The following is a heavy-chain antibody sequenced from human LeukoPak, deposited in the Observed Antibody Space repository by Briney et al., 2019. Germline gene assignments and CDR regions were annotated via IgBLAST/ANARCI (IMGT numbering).Heavy chain of an antibody. CDR3: ARAAGYSSSSADY. D-gene: IGHD6-13*01. Sequence: NSSETLSLTCTVSGGSISSYYWSWIRQPPGKGLEWIGYIYYSGSTNYNPSLKSRVTISVDTSKNQFSLKLSSVTAADTAVYYCARAAGYSSSSADYWGQGTLVTVSS. CDR1: GGSISSYY. CDR2: IYYSGST. J-gene: IGHJ4*02. V-gene: IGHV4-59*01.